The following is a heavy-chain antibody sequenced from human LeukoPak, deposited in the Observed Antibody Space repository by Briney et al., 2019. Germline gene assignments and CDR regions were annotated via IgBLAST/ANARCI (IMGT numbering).Heavy chain of an antibody. CDR3: ARAEASGSYDY. CDR2: ISSNGDRT. V-gene: IGHV3-64*01. Sequence: GGPLRLSCAASGFIFSSSAMHWVRQAPGKGLEYVSAISSNGDRTYYANSVEGRFTISRDNSKNTLYLQMGSLRAEDMAVYFCARAEASGSYDYWGQGTLVTVSS. D-gene: IGHD3-10*01. J-gene: IGHJ4*02. CDR1: GFIFSSSA.